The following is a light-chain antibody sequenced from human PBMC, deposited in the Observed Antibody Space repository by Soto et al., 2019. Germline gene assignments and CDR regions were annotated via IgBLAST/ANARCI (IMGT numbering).Light chain of an antibody. Sequence: EIVLTQSPGIVSLSPGERATLSCRASQSVSSSYLAWYQQKPGQAPRLLIYGTSSSATGIPDRFSGSGSGTDFTITISRLEPEDFAVYYCQQYGSSLTWTFGQGTKVEIK. CDR3: QQYGSSLTWT. CDR2: GTS. V-gene: IGKV3-20*01. CDR1: QSVSSSY. J-gene: IGKJ1*01.